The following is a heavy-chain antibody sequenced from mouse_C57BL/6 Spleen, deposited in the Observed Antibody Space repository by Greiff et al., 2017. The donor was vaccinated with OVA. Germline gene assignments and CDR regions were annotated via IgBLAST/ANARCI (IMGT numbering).Heavy chain of an antibody. Sequence: VQLQQPGTELVKPGASVKLSCKASGYTFTSYWMHWVKQRPGQGLEWIGNINPSNGGTNYNEKFKSKATLTVDKSSSTSYMKLSSLTSEDSAVYYCARASASYYPCDYWGQGTTLTVSS. CDR3: ARASASYYPCDY. CDR1: GYTFTSYW. D-gene: IGHD2-10*01. CDR2: INPSNGGT. V-gene: IGHV1-53*01. J-gene: IGHJ2*01.